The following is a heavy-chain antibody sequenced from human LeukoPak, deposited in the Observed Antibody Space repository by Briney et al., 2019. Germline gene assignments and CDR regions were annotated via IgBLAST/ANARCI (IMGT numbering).Heavy chain of an antibody. J-gene: IGHJ6*03. CDR2: INTDGSRT. CDR1: GFTFSSYW. CDR3: AKTVGATRYYFYYMDV. D-gene: IGHD1-26*01. V-gene: IGHV3-74*01. Sequence: GGSLRLSCAASGFTFSSYWMHWVRQVPGKGLVWVSRINTDGSRTYHADSVKGRFTISRDNSKNTVLLQMTSLRAEDTAVYYCAKTVGATRYYFYYMDVWGKGTTVTVSS.